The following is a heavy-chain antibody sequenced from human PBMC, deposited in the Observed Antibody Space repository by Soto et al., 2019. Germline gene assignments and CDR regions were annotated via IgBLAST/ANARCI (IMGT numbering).Heavy chain of an antibody. Sequence: EVQLVESGGGLVQPGGSLRLSCAASGFTVSSFYMNWVRQAPGKGLQWVAVISSGGSTYYADSVKGRFTISRDNSKNTLYLEMNSLRAEDTAVYYCARDTFGGAYDFLHGGQGTLVTVSS. V-gene: IGHV3-66*01. J-gene: IGHJ4*02. CDR2: ISSGGST. D-gene: IGHD3-3*01. CDR1: GFTVSSFY. CDR3: ARDTFGGAYDFLH.